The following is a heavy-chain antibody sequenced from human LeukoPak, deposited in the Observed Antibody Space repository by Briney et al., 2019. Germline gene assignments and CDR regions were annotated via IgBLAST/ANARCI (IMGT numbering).Heavy chain of an antibody. D-gene: IGHD3-22*01. Sequence: SSETLSLTCTVSGGIRSDYWSWIRQSPGKGLEWIGRVSYTGSTRYNPSLQSRVTISLDTSRNHFSLKLSSLSAADTAVYYCARLLDYDNSGDPDIFDIWGQGTMVTVSS. V-gene: IGHV4-59*01. CDR2: VSYTGST. CDR3: ARLLDYDNSGDPDIFDI. CDR1: GGIRSDY. J-gene: IGHJ3*02.